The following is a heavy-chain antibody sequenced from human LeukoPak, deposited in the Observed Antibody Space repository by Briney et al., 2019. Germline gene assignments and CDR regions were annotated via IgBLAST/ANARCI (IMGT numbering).Heavy chain of an antibody. CDR1: GASLSTTTYY. V-gene: IGHV4-39*01. J-gene: IGHJ4*02. CDR3: ARLPARTSGAGSY. Sequence: SETLSLTCSVSGASLSTTTYYWGWIRQPPGKGLEWIGTIYYSGITNYNPSLKSRLTISVDTSQNEFSLKLTSVTAADTAVYYCARLPARTSGAGSYWGQGTPVTVSS. D-gene: IGHD3-10*01. CDR2: IYYSGIT.